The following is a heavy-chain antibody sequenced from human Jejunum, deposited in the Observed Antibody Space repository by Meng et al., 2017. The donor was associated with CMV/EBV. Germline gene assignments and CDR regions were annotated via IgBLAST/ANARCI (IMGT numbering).Heavy chain of an antibody. D-gene: IGHD1-26*01. V-gene: IGHV4-4*07. CDR2: IYTSGST. Sequence: QVHLQRSGPGLVKASETLSLTCFVSAGSISGYYWSWIRQPAGKGLEWIGRIYTSGSTHYNPSLKSRLTMSVDLSNNQISLKLRSVTAADTAVYYCARESGSYYWFDPWGQGTLVTVSS. CDR1: AGSISGYY. J-gene: IGHJ5*02. CDR3: ARESGSYYWFDP.